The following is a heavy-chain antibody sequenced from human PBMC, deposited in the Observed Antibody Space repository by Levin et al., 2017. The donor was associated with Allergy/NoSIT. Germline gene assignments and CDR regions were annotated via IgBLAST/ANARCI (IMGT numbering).Heavy chain of an antibody. CDR1: GFTFSSYA. D-gene: IGHD3-3*01. V-gene: IGHV3-23*01. J-gene: IGHJ3*02. Sequence: GESLKISCAASGFTFSSYAMSWVRQAPGKGLEWVSAISGSGGSTYYADSVKGRFTISRDNSKNTLYLQMNSLRAEDTAVYYCAKWGGGDFWSGYAFDIWGQGTMVTVSS. CDR3: AKWGGGDFWSGYAFDI. CDR2: ISGSGGST.